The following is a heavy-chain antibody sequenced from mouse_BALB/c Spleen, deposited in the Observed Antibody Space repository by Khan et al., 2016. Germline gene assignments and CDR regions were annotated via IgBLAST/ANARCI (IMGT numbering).Heavy chain of an antibody. CDR2: ISSGGST. D-gene: IGHD2-1*01. V-gene: IGHV5-6-5*01. CDR1: GCTFSSYA. Sequence: EVQLQESGGGLVKPGGSLKLSCAASGCTFSSYAMSWVRQTPEKRLEWVASISSGGSTYYPDSVKGRFTISRDNARNILYLQMSSLRSEDTAMYYCARGGNYYFDYWGQGTTLTVSS. J-gene: IGHJ2*01. CDR3: ARGGNYYFDY.